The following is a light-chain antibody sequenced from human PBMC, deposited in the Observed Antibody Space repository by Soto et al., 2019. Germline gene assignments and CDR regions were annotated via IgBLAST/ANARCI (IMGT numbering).Light chain of an antibody. CDR3: QQVNTYPFY. CDR1: QGIRSS. Sequence: DIHLTQSPSFLSASVGDRVSITCRASQGIRSSLAWYQQKPGKAPNLLIYAASSLQRGIPSRFSGSGSVTESNLAISSLQADDVATDYGQQVNTYPFYFGPGTKVDI. CDR2: AAS. J-gene: IGKJ3*01. V-gene: IGKV1-9*01.